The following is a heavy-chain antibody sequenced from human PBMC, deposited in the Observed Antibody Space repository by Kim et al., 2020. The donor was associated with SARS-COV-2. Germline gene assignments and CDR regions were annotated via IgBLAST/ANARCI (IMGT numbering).Heavy chain of an antibody. CDR2: IYYSGTT. Sequence: SETLSLTCTVSSDSISSYYCSWIRQLPGKGLEWIGYIYYSGTTNYNPSLNSRVTISWDTSKNQFSLELTSVTDADTAVYYCASSEGRGSWHQFDYWGQGILVTVSS. D-gene: IGHD6-13*01. J-gene: IGHJ4*02. CDR1: SDSISSYY. CDR3: ASSEGRGSWHQFDY. V-gene: IGHV4-59*01.